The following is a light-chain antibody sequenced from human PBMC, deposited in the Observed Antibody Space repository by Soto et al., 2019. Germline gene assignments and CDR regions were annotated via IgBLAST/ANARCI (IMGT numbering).Light chain of an antibody. V-gene: IGLV2-14*01. CDR2: DVT. CDR1: SSDVGGYKY. Sequence: QSALTQPASVSGSPGQSVTISCTGTSSDVGGYKYVSWFQRHPGKAPKLMIYDVTNRPSGVSNRFSGSKSDNTATLTISGLQAEDEADYYCSSYTSSSTWVFGEGTKLTVL. J-gene: IGLJ3*02. CDR3: SSYTSSSTWV.